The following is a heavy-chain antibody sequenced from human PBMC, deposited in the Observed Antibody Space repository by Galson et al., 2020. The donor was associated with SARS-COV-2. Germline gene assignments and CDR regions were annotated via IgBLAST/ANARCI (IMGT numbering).Heavy chain of an antibody. D-gene: IGHD1-20*01. CDR2: ISSSGSTI. CDR1: GFTFSDYY. CDR3: AKRLITGTTFYYYGMDV. J-gene: IGHJ6*02. V-gene: IGHV3-11*04. Sequence: NSGGSLRLSCAASGFTFSDYYMSWIRQAPGKGLEWVSYISSSGSTIYYADSVKGRFTISRDNAKNSLYLQMNSLRAEDTAVYYCAKRLITGTTFYYYGMDVWGQGTTVTVSS.